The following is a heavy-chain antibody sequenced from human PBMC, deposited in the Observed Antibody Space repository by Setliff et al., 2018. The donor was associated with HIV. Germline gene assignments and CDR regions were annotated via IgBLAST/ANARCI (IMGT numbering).Heavy chain of an antibody. D-gene: IGHD2-15*01. J-gene: IGHJ4*02. Sequence: GESLKISCKGFGYKFTDYWVGWVRQMPGEGLEWMGVIYGDGSDPRYSPSFQGQVTISVDKSINTAYLRWTSLKASDTALYYCARERGYGGNQYYFDYWGQGTLVTVSS. V-gene: IGHV5-51*01. CDR1: GYKFTDYW. CDR2: IYGDGSDP. CDR3: ARERGYGGNQYYFDY.